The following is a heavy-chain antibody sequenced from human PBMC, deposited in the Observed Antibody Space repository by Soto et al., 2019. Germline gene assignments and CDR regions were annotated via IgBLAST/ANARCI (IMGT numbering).Heavy chain of an antibody. V-gene: IGHV3-23*01. CDR1: GFTFSSYS. D-gene: IGHD2-15*01. Sequence: GGSLRLSCAASGFTFSSYSMSWVRQAPGKGLEWVSAISGSGGSTYYADSVKGRFTISRDNSKNTLYLQMNSLRAEDTAVYYCAKVPVFDIVVVVAANYFDYWGQGTLVTVSS. CDR2: ISGSGGST. CDR3: AKVPVFDIVVVVAANYFDY. J-gene: IGHJ4*02.